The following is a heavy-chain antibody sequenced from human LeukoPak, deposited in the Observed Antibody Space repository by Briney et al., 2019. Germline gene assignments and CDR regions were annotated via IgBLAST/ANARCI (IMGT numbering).Heavy chain of an antibody. CDR3: ARMILLLGDVLTVPPRGFDY. V-gene: IGHV1-18*01. J-gene: IGHJ4*02. Sequence: ASVKVSCKASGGTFSSYAIIWVRQAPGQGLEWLGRISVYNGNTNYAQKLQGRVTMTTDTSTSTAYMELRSLRSDDTAVYYCARMILLLGDVLTVPPRGFDYWGQGTLVTVSS. CDR2: ISVYNGNT. CDR1: GGTFSSYA. D-gene: IGHD3-9*01.